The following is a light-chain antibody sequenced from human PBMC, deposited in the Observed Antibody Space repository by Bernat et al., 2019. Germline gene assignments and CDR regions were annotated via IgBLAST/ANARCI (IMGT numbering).Light chain of an antibody. V-gene: IGKV1-8*01. CDR3: QQYYSYPRT. CDR2: AAS. CDR1: QGISTY. Sequence: AIRMTQSPSSFSASTGDRVTITCRASQGISTYLAWYQLKPGKAPKLLIYAASTLQSGVPSRFSGSRSGTDFTLTISCLQSEDFATYYCQQYYSYPRTFGQGTKVEIK. J-gene: IGKJ1*01.